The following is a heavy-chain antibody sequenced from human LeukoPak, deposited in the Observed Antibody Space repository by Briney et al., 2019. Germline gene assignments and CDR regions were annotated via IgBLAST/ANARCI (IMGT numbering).Heavy chain of an antibody. Sequence: GRSLRLSCAASGFTFSSYGMHWVRQAPGKGLEWVAVISYDGSNKYYADSVKGRFTNSRDNSKNTLYLQMNSLRAEDTAVYYCAKAQIYGSGSAAYYYYGMDVWDQGTTVTVSS. J-gene: IGHJ6*02. CDR1: GFTFSSYG. D-gene: IGHD3-10*01. CDR3: AKAQIYGSGSAAYYYYGMDV. CDR2: ISYDGSNK. V-gene: IGHV3-30*18.